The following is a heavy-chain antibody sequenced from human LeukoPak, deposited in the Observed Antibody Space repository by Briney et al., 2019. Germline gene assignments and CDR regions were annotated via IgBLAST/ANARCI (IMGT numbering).Heavy chain of an antibody. J-gene: IGHJ4*02. V-gene: IGHV4-39*01. CDR1: GGSISSSSYY. Sequence: SETLSLTCTVSGGSISSSSYYWGWIRQPPGKGLEWIVSIYYSGNPYYNPSLKSRVTISVDTSKNQFSLKLSSVTAADTAVYYCATLSLGLPNYFDYWGQGTLVTVSS. D-gene: IGHD5-18*01. CDR2: IYYSGNP. CDR3: ATLSLGLPNYFDY.